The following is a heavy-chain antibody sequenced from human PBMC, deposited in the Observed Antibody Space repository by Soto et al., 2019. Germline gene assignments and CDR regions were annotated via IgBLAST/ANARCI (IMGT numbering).Heavy chain of an antibody. D-gene: IGHD6-13*01. V-gene: IGHV1-58*01. CDR3: AADGITAAGNFDY. CDR2: IVVGSGNT. Sequence: ASVKVSCKASGFTFTSSAVQWVRQARGQRLEWIGWIVVGSGNTNYAQKFQERVTITRDMSTSTAYMELSSLRSEDTAVYYCAADGITAAGNFDYWGQGTLVSVSS. J-gene: IGHJ4*02. CDR1: GFTFTSSA.